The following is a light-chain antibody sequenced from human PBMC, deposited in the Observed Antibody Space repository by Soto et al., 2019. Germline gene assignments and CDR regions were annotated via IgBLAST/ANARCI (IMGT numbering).Light chain of an antibody. CDR3: HQSCLSPLP. CDR2: GAS. CDR1: QSVSSTY. Sequence: LSLSPGPLSLSPGDRATLSCRASQSVSSTYLAWYQQKPGQAPRLLIYGASSRATGIPDRFSGSGSGTDFTLTISRLQPEEFALYYCHQSCLSPLPFCGGANVDIK. V-gene: IGKV3-20*01. J-gene: IGKJ4*01.